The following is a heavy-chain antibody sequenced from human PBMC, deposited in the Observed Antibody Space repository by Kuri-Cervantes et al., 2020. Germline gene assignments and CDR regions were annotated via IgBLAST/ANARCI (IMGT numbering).Heavy chain of an antibody. D-gene: IGHD1-1*01. CDR1: GGSFSGYY. CDR3: ATRAYPDYYMDV. V-gene: IGHV4-34*01. CDR2: INHSGST. Sequence: GSLRLSCAVYGGSFSGYYWSWIRQPPGKGLEWIGVINHSGSTNYNPSLKSRVTISVDKSKNQFSLKLSSVTAADTAVYYCATRAYPDYYMDVWGKGTTVTVSS. J-gene: IGHJ6*03.